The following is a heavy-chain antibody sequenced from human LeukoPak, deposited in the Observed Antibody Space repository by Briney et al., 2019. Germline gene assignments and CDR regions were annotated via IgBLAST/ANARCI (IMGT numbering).Heavy chain of an antibody. CDR2: TRNKANSYTT. J-gene: IGHJ3*01. V-gene: IGHV3-72*01. CDR1: GFTFSDHY. CDR3: ARQAVARPFDL. Sequence: PGGSLRLSCAASGFTFSDHYMDWVRQAPGKGLEWVGRTRNKANSYTTEYAASVKGRFTISRDDSKNSLYLQMNSLRAGDTAVYYCARQAVARPFDLWGQGTMVAVSS.